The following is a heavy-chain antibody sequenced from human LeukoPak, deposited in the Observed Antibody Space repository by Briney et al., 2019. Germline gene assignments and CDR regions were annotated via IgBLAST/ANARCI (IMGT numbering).Heavy chain of an antibody. CDR2: ISYDGSNK. CDR1: GFTFSSYA. V-gene: IGHV3-30-3*01. CDR3: ARDSYIVVVTATLDY. Sequence: PGRSLRLSWAASGFTFSSYAMQWVRQAPGKGLEWVAVISYDGSNKYYADSVKGRFTISRDNSKNTLYLQMNSLRAEDTAVYYCARDSYIVVVTATLDYWGQGTLVTVSS. J-gene: IGHJ4*02. D-gene: IGHD2-21*02.